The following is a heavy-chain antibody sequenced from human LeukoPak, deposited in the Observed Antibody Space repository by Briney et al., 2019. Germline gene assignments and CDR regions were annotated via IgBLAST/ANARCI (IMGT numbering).Heavy chain of an antibody. CDR2: INPSGGST. V-gene: IGHV1-46*01. D-gene: IGHD2-2*01. J-gene: IGHJ4*02. Sequence: GASVKVSCKASGYTFTSYYMHWVRQAPGQGLEWMGIINPSGGSTSYAQKFQGRVTMTRDMSTSTVYMELSSLRSEDTAVYYCARIDCSSTSCYAGGFGYWGQGTLVTVSS. CDR1: GYTFTSYY. CDR3: ARIDCSSTSCYAGGFGY.